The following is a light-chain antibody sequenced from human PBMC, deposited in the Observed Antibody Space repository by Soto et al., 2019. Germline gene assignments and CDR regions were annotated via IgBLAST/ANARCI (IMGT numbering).Light chain of an antibody. CDR3: QQSYSALVA. J-gene: IGKJ1*01. CDR2: DAS. Sequence: DIQMTQSPSTLSASVGDRVTITCRASQSISSWLAWYQQKPGTAPKLLIYDASSLQSGVPSRFSGSGSGTDFTLTISSLQPEDSATYYCQQSYSALVAFGQGTKVDIK. CDR1: QSISSW. V-gene: IGKV1-5*01.